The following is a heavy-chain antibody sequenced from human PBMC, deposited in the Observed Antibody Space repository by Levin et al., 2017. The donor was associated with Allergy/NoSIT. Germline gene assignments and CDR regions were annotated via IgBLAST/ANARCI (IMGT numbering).Heavy chain of an antibody. CDR1: GGSIISYY. CDR3: ARGGTGDSWYFDL. Sequence: SETLSLTCTVSGGSIISYYWSWIRQPPGKGLEWIGYVYYSGSTNYNPPLKSRVTISVDTSKNQFSLKLSSVTAADTAVYYCARGGTGDSWYFDLWGRGTLVTVSS. CDR2: VYYSGST. V-gene: IGHV4-59*01. D-gene: IGHD7-27*01. J-gene: IGHJ2*01.